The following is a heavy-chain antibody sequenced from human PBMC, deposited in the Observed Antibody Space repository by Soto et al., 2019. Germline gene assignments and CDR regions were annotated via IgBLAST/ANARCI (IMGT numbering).Heavy chain of an antibody. CDR1: GYTFTNYD. V-gene: IGHV1-8*01. D-gene: IGHD5-12*01. CDR2: MSPNSGNT. J-gene: IGHJ4*02. Sequence: QVQLVQSGAEVKKPGASVRVSCQTSGYTFTNYDINWVRQAAGQGLEWMGWMSPNSGNTGYAQIFQGRVSMTRDTSIRTAYMELSSLRSEDTAVYYCVTGAGSGCDTGFYWGQGTLVTGSS. CDR3: VTGAGSGCDTGFY.